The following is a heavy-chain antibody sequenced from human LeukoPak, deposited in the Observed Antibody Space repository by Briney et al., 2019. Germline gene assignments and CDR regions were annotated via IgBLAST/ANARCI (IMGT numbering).Heavy chain of an antibody. CDR2: ISGSGDTT. Sequence: GGSLRLSCAASGFTFRSYAMNWVRPPPEKGGEWVSFISGSGDTTYYADSVKGRFTISRDSSKNTLYLQMNSLRAEDTAVYYCAKSRGESRGASNYWGQGTLVTVSS. J-gene: IGHJ4*02. D-gene: IGHD1-26*01. CDR3: AKSRGESRGASNY. CDR1: GFTFRSYA. V-gene: IGHV3-23*01.